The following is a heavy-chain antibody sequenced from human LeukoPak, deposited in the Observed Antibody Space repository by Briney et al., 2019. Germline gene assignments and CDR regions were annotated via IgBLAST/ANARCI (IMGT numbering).Heavy chain of an antibody. CDR3: ARDAIAVAGTWVGY. J-gene: IGHJ4*02. V-gene: IGHV1-18*01. CDR1: GYTFTSCG. D-gene: IGHD6-19*01. Sequence: ASVKVSCKASGYTFTSCGISCVRQAPGQGLECRVCISAYNGNTNYAQKLQGRVTMTTDTSTSTAYMEMRSLRPDDTAVYYCARDAIAVAGTWVGYWGQGTLVTVSS. CDR2: ISAYNGNT.